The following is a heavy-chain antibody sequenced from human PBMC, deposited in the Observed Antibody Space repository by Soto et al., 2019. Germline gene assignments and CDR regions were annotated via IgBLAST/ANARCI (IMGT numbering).Heavy chain of an antibody. J-gene: IGHJ6*03. CDR2: IYPGDSDT. CDR3: ARHIDVVVPAAPYYYYYYMEV. Sequence: GESLKISCKGSGYSLTSYWFGWVRQMPGKGLEWMGIIYPGDSDTRYSPSFQGQVTISADKSISTAYLQWSSLKASDTAMYYCARHIDVVVPAAPYYYYYYMEVWGKGTTVTVSS. CDR1: GYSLTSYW. D-gene: IGHD2-2*01. V-gene: IGHV5-51*01.